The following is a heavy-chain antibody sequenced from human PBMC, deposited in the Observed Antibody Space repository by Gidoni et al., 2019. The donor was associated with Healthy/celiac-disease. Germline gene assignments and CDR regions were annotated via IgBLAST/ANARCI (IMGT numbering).Heavy chain of an antibody. CDR1: GYTFTGYY. CDR2: INPNSGGT. J-gene: IGHJ3*02. V-gene: IGHV1-2*02. CDR3: TRRAGGSYGDAFDI. Sequence: QVQLVQSGAEVKKPGASVKVSCKASGYTFTGYYMHWVRQAPRQGLEWMGWINPNSGGTNYAQKFQGRVTMTRDTSISTAYMELSRLRSDDTAVYYCTRRAGGSYGDAFDIWGQGTMVIVSS. D-gene: IGHD1-26*01.